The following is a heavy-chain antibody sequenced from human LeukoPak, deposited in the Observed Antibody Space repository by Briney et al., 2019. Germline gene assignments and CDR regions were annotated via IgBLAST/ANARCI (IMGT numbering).Heavy chain of an antibody. D-gene: IGHD3-9*01. CDR2: ISDSGSTK. CDR3: ARGYYDILTGYYGGGAFDI. V-gene: IGHV3-11*04. J-gene: IGHJ3*02. CDR1: GFTFSDYY. Sequence: PGGSLRLSCAASGFTFSDYYMSWIRQAPGKGLEWVSYISDSGSTKYYADSVKGRFTISRDNAKNSLYLQMNSLRAEDTAVYYCARGYYDILTGYYGGGAFDIWGQGTMVTVSS.